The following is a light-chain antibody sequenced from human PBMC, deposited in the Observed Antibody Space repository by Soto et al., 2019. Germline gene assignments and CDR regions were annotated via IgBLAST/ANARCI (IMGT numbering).Light chain of an antibody. Sequence: QSVLTEPASVSGSPGQSITISCAGTRDDIGAYDYVSWYQQHPGNAPKLLVYEVTNWPSGVSARFSGSKSGNTASLTISGLQAEDEADYYCNSYTNSSAVVFGGGTKVTVL. V-gene: IGLV2-14*01. J-gene: IGLJ2*01. CDR1: RDDIGAYDY. CDR2: EVT. CDR3: NSYTNSSAVV.